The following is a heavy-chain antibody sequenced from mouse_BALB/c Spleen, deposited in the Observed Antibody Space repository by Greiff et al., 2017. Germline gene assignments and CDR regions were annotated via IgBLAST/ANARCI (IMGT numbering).Heavy chain of an antibody. D-gene: IGHD2-4*01. CDR1: GFTFSSFG. V-gene: IGHV5-17*02. J-gene: IGHJ2*01. CDR3: ARHYDSPDY. CDR2: ISSGSSTI. Sequence: VQLQQSGGGLVQPGGSRKLSCAASGFTFSSFGMHWVRQAPEKGLEWVAYISSGSSTIYYADTVKGRFTISRDNPKNTLFLQMTSLRSEDTAMYYCARHYDSPDYWGQGTTLIVSS.